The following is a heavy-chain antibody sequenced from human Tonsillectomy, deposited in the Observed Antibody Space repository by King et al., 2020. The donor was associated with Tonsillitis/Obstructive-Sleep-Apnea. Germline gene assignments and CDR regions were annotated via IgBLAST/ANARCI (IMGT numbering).Heavy chain of an antibody. Sequence: VQLVESGAEVKKPGASVKVSCKASGYTFTSYDINWVRQATGQGLEWMGWTNPNSGNTGYAQKFQGRVTMTRNTSITTAYMELSSLRFEDTAVYYCARPGIAVAGHSWFDPWGQGTLVTVSS. D-gene: IGHD6-19*01. V-gene: IGHV1-8*01. CDR2: TNPNSGNT. CDR1: GYTFTSYD. J-gene: IGHJ5*02. CDR3: ARPGIAVAGHSWFDP.